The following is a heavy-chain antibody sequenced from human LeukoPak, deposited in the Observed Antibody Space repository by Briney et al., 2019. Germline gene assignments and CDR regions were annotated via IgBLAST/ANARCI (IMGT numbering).Heavy chain of an antibody. Sequence: GGSLRLSCAASGFTFSSYWMSWVRQAPGKGLEWVAFIRYDGSNKYYADSVKGRFTISRDNSKNTLYLQMNSLRAEDTAVYYCAKVEGSYYYYYYMDVWGKGTTVTISS. D-gene: IGHD1-26*01. CDR2: IRYDGSNK. CDR1: GFTFSSYW. J-gene: IGHJ6*03. V-gene: IGHV3-30*02. CDR3: AKVEGSYYYYYYMDV.